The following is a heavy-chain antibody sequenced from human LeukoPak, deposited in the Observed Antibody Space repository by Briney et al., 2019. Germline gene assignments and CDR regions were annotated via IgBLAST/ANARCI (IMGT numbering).Heavy chain of an antibody. V-gene: IGHV3-23*01. J-gene: IGHJ4*02. D-gene: IGHD6-19*01. CDR1: GFTFSSYA. Sequence: PGGSLRLSCAAPGFTFSSYAMSWVRQAPGKGLEWVSTISGSGGTTYYAEFVKGRFTISRDNSKNTLYLQMNSLRAEDTAVYYCARDLSSGWYPTRDWGQGTLVTVSS. CDR2: ISGSGGTT. CDR3: ARDLSSGWYPTRD.